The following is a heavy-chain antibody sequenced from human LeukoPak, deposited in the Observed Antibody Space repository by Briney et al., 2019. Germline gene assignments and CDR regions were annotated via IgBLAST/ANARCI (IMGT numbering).Heavy chain of an antibody. CDR1: GGSISSNNYY. D-gene: IGHD7-27*01. CDR3: ARVAWGSLLDY. CDR2: IFYSGST. J-gene: IGHJ4*02. Sequence: SETLSLTCIVSGGSISSNNYYWSWIRQPPGKGLEWIGYIFYSGSTNYNPSLKSRVTISVDTSKNQFSLKLSSVTAADTAVYYCARVAWGSLLDYWGQGTLVTVSS. V-gene: IGHV4-61*01.